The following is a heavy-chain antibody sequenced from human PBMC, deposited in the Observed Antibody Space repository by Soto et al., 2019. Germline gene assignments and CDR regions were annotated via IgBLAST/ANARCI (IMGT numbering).Heavy chain of an antibody. V-gene: IGHV1-69*12. CDR1: GGTFSNYP. CDR2: IIPIFGTV. D-gene: IGHD5-12*01. J-gene: IGHJ2*01. Sequence: QVQLVQSGAEVKKPGSSVKVSCKASGGTFSNYPISWVRQAPGQGLEWMGGIIPIFGTVNYAQKFQGRVTVTADESTRTASMELGSLRSEETAVYYCARGNQRWLQLWYFDLWGRCTLVTVSS. CDR3: ARGNQRWLQLWYFDL.